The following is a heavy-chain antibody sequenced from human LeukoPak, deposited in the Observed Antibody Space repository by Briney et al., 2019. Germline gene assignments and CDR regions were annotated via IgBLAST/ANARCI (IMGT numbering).Heavy chain of an antibody. CDR1: GYTFTSYG. V-gene: IGHV1-18*01. CDR2: ISAYNGNT. Sequence: ASVKVSCKASGYTFTSYGISWVRQAPGQGLEWMGWISAYNGNTNYAQKLQGRVTITADESTSTAYMELSSQRSEDTAVYYCATCARNFYCYRFDYWGQGTLVTVSS. D-gene: IGHD2-2*02. J-gene: IGHJ4*02. CDR3: ATCARNFYCYRFDY.